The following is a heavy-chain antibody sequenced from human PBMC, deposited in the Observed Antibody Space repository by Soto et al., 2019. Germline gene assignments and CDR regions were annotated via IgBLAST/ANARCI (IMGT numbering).Heavy chain of an antibody. CDR2: INAGNGNT. D-gene: IGHD3-9*01. J-gene: IGHJ4*02. Sequence: ASVKVSCKASGYTFTSYAMHWVRQAPGQRLEWMGWINAGNGNTKYSQKFQGRVTITRDTSASTAYMELSSLRSEDTAVYYCARDYDILTGAGVPLDYWGQGTLVTVS. CDR3: ARDYDILTGAGVPLDY. V-gene: IGHV1-3*01. CDR1: GYTFTSYA.